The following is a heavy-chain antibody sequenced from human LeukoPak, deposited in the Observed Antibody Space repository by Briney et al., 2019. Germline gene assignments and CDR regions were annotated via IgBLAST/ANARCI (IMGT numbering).Heavy chain of an antibody. CDR3: ARDLGPNYDFWSGSSFDY. J-gene: IGHJ4*02. CDR2: ISSSSSYI. V-gene: IGHV3-21*01. CDR1: GFTFSPYS. Sequence: GGSLRLSCAASGFTFSPYSMNWVRQAPGKGLERVSSISSSSSYIYYADSVKGRFTISRDNAKNSLYLQMNSLRAEDTAVYYCARDLGPNYDFWSGSSFDYWGQGTLVTVSS. D-gene: IGHD3-3*01.